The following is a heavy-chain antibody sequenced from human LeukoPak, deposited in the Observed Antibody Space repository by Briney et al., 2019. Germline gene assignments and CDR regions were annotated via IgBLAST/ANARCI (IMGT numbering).Heavy chain of an antibody. CDR3: ASAGYSYGAFFD. CDR1: GFTFSSFG. D-gene: IGHD5-18*01. J-gene: IGHJ4*02. V-gene: IGHV3-23*01. CDR2: ISGSGNRT. Sequence: GGTLRLSCAASGFTFSSFGMNWVRQAPGKGLEWVSAISGSGNRTFCADSVKGRFAISRDNSKNTVYLQLNSLRAGDTAVYYCASAGYSYGAFFDWGQGTLVTVSS.